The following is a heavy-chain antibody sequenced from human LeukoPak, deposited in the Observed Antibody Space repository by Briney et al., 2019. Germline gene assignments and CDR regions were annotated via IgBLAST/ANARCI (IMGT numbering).Heavy chain of an antibody. D-gene: IGHD3-22*01. V-gene: IGHV4-61*05. J-gene: IGHJ4*02. CDR1: GGSISSSSYY. Sequence: SETLSLTCTVSGGSISSSSYYWGWIRQPPGKGLEWIGYIYYSGSTNYNPSLKSRVTISVATSKNQFSLKLSSATAADTAVYYCARVTGYMIEDYFDYWGQGTLVTVSS. CDR2: IYYSGST. CDR3: ARVTGYMIEDYFDY.